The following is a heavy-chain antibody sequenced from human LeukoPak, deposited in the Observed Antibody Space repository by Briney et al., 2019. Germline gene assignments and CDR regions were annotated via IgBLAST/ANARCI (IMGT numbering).Heavy chain of an antibody. CDR3: DRYGSGRMNWFDP. CDR2: ISGSGGST. J-gene: IGHJ5*02. D-gene: IGHD3-10*01. CDR1: GFTFGSYA. Sequence: GGSLRLSCAASGFTFGSYAMSWVRQAPGKGLEWVSAISGSGGSTYYADSVKGRFTISRDNSKNTLYLQMNSLRAEDTAVYYCDRYGSGRMNWFDPWGQGTLVTVSS. V-gene: IGHV3-23*01.